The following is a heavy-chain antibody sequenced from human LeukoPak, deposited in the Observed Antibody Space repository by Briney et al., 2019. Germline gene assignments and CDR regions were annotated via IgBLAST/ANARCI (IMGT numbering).Heavy chain of an antibody. CDR3: ARILGYIVVVPAAHFDY. J-gene: IGHJ4*02. V-gene: IGHV3-7*01. CDR1: GFTFSSYW. Sequence: GGSLRLSCAASGFTFSSYWMSWVRQAPGKGLEWVANMKQDGSEKYYVDSVKGRFTISRDNAKNSLYLQMNSLRAEDTAVYYCARILGYIVVVPAAHFDYWGQGTLVTVSS. CDR2: MKQDGSEK. D-gene: IGHD2-2*01.